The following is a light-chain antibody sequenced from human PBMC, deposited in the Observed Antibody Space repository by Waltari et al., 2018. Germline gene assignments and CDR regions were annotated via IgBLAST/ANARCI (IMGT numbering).Light chain of an antibody. Sequence: QSVLTQPPSASGTPGQSVTMSCSGSNSNIGNYAVQWYQQLPGTAPKLLIYSNNQRPSGVPDRFSGSKSGTSASLVISGLQSDDEADYHCATWDDSLNGVVFGGGTRLTVL. V-gene: IGLV1-44*01. CDR2: SNN. CDR3: ATWDDSLNGVV. J-gene: IGLJ2*01. CDR1: NSNIGNYA.